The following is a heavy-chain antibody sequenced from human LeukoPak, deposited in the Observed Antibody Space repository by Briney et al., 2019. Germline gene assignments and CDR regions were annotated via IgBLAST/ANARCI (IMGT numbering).Heavy chain of an antibody. CDR2: IYYSGST. CDR3: ASSNYYDSSGYYYYMDV. J-gene: IGHJ6*03. Sequence: PSETLSLTCTVSGGSISSSSYYWGWIRQPPGKGLEWIGSIYYSGSTYYNPSLKSRVTISVDTSKNQFSLKLSSVTAADTAVYYRASSNYYDSSGYYYYMDVWGKGTTVTVSS. V-gene: IGHV4-39*07. CDR1: GGSISSSSYY. D-gene: IGHD3-22*01.